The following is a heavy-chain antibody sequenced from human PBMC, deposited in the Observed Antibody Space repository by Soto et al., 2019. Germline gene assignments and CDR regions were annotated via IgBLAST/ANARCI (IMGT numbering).Heavy chain of an antibody. CDR2: ISGIRDYI. CDR3: ANIRNVVYAHNAY. V-gene: IGHV3-21*01. Sequence: GGSLRLSCAASGFTFSYYPLHWVRRAPGKGLEWVSSISGIRDYIRYADSVRGRFAISRDNSNNMLYLQMNSLRAEDTAVYYCANIRNVVYAHNAYWGQGTLVTVSS. D-gene: IGHD2-8*02. CDR1: GFTFSYYP. J-gene: IGHJ4*02.